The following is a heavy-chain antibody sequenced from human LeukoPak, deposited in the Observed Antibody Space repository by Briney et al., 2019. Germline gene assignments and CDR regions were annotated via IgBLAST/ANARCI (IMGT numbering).Heavy chain of an antibody. V-gene: IGHV3-30-3*01. CDR3: ARTRWFDP. CDR2: ISYDGSNK. Sequence: GLEWVAVISYDGSNKYYADSVKGRFTISRDNSKDTLYLQMNSLRAEDTAVYYCARTRWFDPWGQGTLVTVSS. J-gene: IGHJ5*02.